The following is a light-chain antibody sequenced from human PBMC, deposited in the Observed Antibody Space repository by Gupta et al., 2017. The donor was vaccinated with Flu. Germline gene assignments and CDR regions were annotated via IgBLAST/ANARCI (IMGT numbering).Light chain of an antibody. V-gene: IGLV1-44*01. CDR1: NSNIGSYA. CDR2: NNN. Sequence: QSVLTQPPSASGTPGQRVTITCSGSNSNIGSYAVNWYQQLPGRARKLLIYNNNQRPSGVPDRFSGSKSGTSASLAISGLQSEDEADYYCAAWDDNLNVFGTGTKVTVL. CDR3: AAWDDNLNV. J-gene: IGLJ1*01.